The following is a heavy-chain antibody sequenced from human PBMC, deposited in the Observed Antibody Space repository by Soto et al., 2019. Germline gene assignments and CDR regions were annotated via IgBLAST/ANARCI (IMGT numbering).Heavy chain of an antibody. V-gene: IGHV3-33*01. J-gene: IGHJ6*02. CDR2: IWYDGSNK. CDR3: AREPYPHYYYYGMDV. CDR1: GFTFSSYG. Sequence: QVQLVESGGGVVQPGRSLRLSCAASGFTFSSYGMHWVRQAPGKGLEWVAVIWYDGSNKYYADSVKGRFTISRDNSKNTLYLQMNSLRAEDTAVYYCAREPYPHYYYYGMDVWGQGTTVTVSS.